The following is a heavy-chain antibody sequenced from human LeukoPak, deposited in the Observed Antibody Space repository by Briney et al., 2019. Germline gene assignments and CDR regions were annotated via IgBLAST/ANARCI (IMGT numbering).Heavy chain of an antibody. Sequence: ASVKVSCKASGYTFTTYDINWVRQATGQGLEWLGWMNPNSGNTGYAQKFQGRVTMTRNISITTAYMELSNLRSDDTAVYYCARDMVRGVISSHGVWGQGTLVTVSS. V-gene: IGHV1-8*01. CDR3: ARDMVRGVISSHGV. CDR2: MNPNSGNT. J-gene: IGHJ4*02. D-gene: IGHD3-10*01. CDR1: GYTFTTYD.